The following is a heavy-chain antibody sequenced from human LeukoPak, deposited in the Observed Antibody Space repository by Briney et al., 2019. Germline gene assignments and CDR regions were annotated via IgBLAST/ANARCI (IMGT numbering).Heavy chain of an antibody. CDR1: GFTFSDYY. D-gene: IGHD3-22*01. V-gene: IGHV3-23*01. Sequence: PGGSLRLSCAASGFTFSDYYMSWIRPAPGKGLEWVSTISRTGVATYYANSVKGRFTISRDNSKNTVYLQMNSLRAEDTAVYYCAKHSHDGSAPYYEVQFDSWGQGTLVTVSS. CDR3: AKHSHDGSAPYYEVQFDS. CDR2: ISRTGVAT. J-gene: IGHJ4*02.